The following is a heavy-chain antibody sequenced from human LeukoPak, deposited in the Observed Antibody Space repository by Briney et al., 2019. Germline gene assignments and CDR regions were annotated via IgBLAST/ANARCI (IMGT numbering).Heavy chain of an antibody. Sequence: GGSLGLSGAASGFTVSSNYMNWFRQAPGRGRGWASVIYSGGSTFYADSVEGRFTISRDNSNNTLYLQMNSLRAEDTAMYYCAREYYDNSGGEDAFDIWGPGTMVTVSS. D-gene: IGHD3-22*01. CDR1: GFTVSSNY. J-gene: IGHJ3*02. CDR2: IYSGGST. CDR3: AREYYDNSGGEDAFDI. V-gene: IGHV3-53*01.